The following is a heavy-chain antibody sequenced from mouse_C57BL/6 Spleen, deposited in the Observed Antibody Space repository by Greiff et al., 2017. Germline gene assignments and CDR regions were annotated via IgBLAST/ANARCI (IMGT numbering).Heavy chain of an antibody. J-gene: IGHJ4*01. CDR3: ARENYDYEGYDAKDY. V-gene: IGHV5-4*01. CDR1: GFTFSSYA. CDR2: ISDGGSYT. D-gene: IGHD2-4*01. Sequence: EVKLVESGGGLVKPGGSLKLSCAASGFTFSSYAMSWVRQTPEKRLEWVATISDGGSYTSYPDNVKVRFTISRDNAKNNLDLQMSHLKSEDTAMYYGARENYDYEGYDAKDYWGQGTSVTVSS.